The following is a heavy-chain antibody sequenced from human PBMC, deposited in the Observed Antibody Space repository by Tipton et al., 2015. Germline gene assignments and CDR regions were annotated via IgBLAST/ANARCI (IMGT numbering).Heavy chain of an antibody. D-gene: IGHD6-19*01. J-gene: IGHJ5*02. CDR3: ARFMGYSCGPDNWFDP. Sequence: SLRLSCAASGFIFSDYYMTWVRQAPGKGLEWISYISITGSSIYYAESVKGRFTISRDNAQNSLYLQMNSLGDDDTAVYYCARFMGYSCGPDNWFDPWGQGTLVTVSS. V-gene: IGHV3-11*01. CDR1: GFIFSDYY. CDR2: ISITGSSI.